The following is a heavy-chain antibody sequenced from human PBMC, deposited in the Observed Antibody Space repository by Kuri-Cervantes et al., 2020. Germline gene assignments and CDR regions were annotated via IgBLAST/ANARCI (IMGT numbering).Heavy chain of an antibody. CDR1: GFICNDYA. CDR3: ARDGQGWYFDY. D-gene: IGHD6-19*01. V-gene: IGHV3-9*01. CDR2: ISWNSGSI. Sequence: GGSLRLSCEASGFICNDYAMHWVRQPPGKGLEWVSGISWNSGSIGYADSVKGRFTISRDNAKNSLYLQMNSLRAEDTAVYYCARDGQGWYFDYWGQGTLVTVSS. J-gene: IGHJ4*02.